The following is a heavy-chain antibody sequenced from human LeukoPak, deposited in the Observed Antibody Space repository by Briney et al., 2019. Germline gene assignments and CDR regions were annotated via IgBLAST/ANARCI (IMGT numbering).Heavy chain of an antibody. V-gene: IGHV4-59*08. D-gene: IGHD1-26*01. CDR3: ARHSFSGGYFFEF. J-gene: IGHJ4*02. Sequence: SETLSLTCTVSGGSISSYYWSWLRQPPGKGLEWIGYIYYSGSTKYYPSLKSRVTISVDTSKNQFSLKLRSVTAADTAVYYCARHSFSGGYFFEFWGQGTLVTVSS. CDR2: IYYSGST. CDR1: GGSISSYY.